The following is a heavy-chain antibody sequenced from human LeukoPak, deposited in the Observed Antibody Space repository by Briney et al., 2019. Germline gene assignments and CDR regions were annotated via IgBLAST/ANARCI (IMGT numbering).Heavy chain of an antibody. CDR2: IYYSGST. CDR1: GGSISSYY. Sequence: SETLSLTCTVSGGSISSYYWSWIRQPPGKGLEWIGYIYYSGSTNYNPSLKSRVTISVDTSKNQFSLKLSSVTAADTAVYYCARDRLVGVSCSGGSCYPPLFHYGMDVWGQGTTVTVSS. D-gene: IGHD2-15*01. CDR3: ARDRLVGVSCSGGSCYPPLFHYGMDV. J-gene: IGHJ6*02. V-gene: IGHV4-59*01.